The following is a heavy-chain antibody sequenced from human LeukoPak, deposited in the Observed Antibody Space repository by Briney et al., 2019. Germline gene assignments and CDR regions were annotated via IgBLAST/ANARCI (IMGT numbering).Heavy chain of an antibody. CDR1: GFTFSSYS. CDR2: ISSSSSYI. J-gene: IGHJ2*01. V-gene: IGHV3-21*01. Sequence: GGSLRLSCAASGFTFSSYSMNWVRQAPGKGLEWVSSISSSSSYIYYADSVKGRFTISRDNAKNSLYLQMNSLRAEDTAVYYCAREGPGVYGLFFSRGWYFDLWGRGTLVTVSS. CDR3: AREGPGVYGLFFSRGWYFDL. D-gene: IGHD6-13*01.